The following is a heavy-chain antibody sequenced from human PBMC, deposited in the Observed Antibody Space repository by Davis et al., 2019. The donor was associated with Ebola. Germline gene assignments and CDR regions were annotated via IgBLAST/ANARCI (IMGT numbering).Heavy chain of an antibody. Sequence: GESLKISCAASGFTFSDYYMSWIRQAPGKGLEWVSGISGSGATTYYADSVKGRFTISRDNAKNSLYLQMNSLRAEDTAVYYCSAAGHVDYWGQGTLVTVSS. CDR1: GFTFSDYY. D-gene: IGHD6-13*01. J-gene: IGHJ4*02. CDR3: SAAGHVDY. V-gene: IGHV3-11*01. CDR2: ISGSGATT.